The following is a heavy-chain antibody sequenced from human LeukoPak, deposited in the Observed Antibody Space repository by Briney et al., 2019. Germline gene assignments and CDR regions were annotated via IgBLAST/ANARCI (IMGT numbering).Heavy chain of an antibody. CDR2: INPNSGNT. Sequence: ASVKVSCKASGYTFTSYDINWVRQATGQGLEWMGWINPNSGNTGYAQKFQGRVTMTRYTSIGTAYMELSSLRSEDTAVYYCARGEYCSGGSCYPDPKFDPWGQGTLVTVSS. D-gene: IGHD2-15*01. V-gene: IGHV1-8*01. J-gene: IGHJ5*02. CDR1: GYTFTSYD. CDR3: ARGEYCSGGSCYPDPKFDP.